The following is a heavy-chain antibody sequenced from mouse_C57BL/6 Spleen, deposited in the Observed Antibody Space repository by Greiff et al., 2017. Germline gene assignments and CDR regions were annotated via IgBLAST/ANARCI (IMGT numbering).Heavy chain of an antibody. CDR1: GYTFTSYT. CDR3: ARRITTGYFDV. J-gene: IGHJ1*03. CDR2: INPSSGYT. Sequence: QVQLQQSGAELVKPGASVKMSCKASGYTFTSYTMHWVKQRPGQGLEWIGYINPSSGYTKYNQKFKDKATLTADKSSSTAYMQLSSLTSEDSAVYYCARRITTGYFDVWGTGTTVTVSS. D-gene: IGHD1-1*01. V-gene: IGHV1S26*01.